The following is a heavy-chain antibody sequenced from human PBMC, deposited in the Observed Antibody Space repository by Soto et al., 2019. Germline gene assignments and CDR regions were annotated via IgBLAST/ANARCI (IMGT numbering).Heavy chain of an antibody. Sequence: QVQLVQSGAEVKKPGSSVKVSCKASGGTFSSYAISWVRQAPGQGLEWMGGIIPIFGTANYAQKFQGRVTITADESTSTAYMELSSLRSEDTAVYYCARSPGGTAMVRRYYYYGMDVWSQGTTVTVSS. D-gene: IGHD5-18*01. J-gene: IGHJ6*02. CDR3: ARSPGGTAMVRRYYYYGMDV. V-gene: IGHV1-69*12. CDR1: GGTFSSYA. CDR2: IIPIFGTA.